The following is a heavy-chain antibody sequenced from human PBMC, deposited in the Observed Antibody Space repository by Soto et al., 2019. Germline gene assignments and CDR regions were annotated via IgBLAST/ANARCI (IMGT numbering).Heavy chain of an antibody. D-gene: IGHD6-13*01. V-gene: IGHV5-51*01. J-gene: IGHJ4*02. CDR1: GYSFTSYW. CDR3: ATGPLRGYSSSKYFDY. Sequence: PGESLKISCKGSGYSFTSYWIGWVRQMPWKGLEWMGIIYPGDSDTRYSPSFQGQVTISADKSISTAYLQWSSLKASDTAMYYCATGPLRGYSSSKYFDYWGQGTLVTVSS. CDR2: IYPGDSDT.